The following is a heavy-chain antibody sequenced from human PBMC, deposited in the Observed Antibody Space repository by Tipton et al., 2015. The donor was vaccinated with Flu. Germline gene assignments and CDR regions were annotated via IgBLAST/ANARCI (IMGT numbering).Heavy chain of an antibody. D-gene: IGHD1-26*01. CDR3: ARDVIPHVTGATRGNWFDP. CDR1: GGSISSSSYY. Sequence: TLSLTCTVSGGSISSSSYYWGWIRQPPGKGLEWIGSIYYSGSTYYNPSLKSRVTISVDTSENQFSLKLSSVTAADTAVYYCARDVIPHVTGATRGNWFDPWGQGTLVTVSS. V-gene: IGHV4-39*07. CDR2: IYYSGST. J-gene: IGHJ5*02.